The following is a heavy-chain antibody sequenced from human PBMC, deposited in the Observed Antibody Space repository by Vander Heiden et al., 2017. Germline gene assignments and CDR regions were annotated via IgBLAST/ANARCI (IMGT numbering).Heavy chain of an antibody. CDR3: AKAEAPQLVYDAVGPI. CDR2: ISGSGGST. CDR1: GFTFSSYA. V-gene: IGHV3-23*01. J-gene: IGHJ3*02. D-gene: IGHD6-6*01. Sequence: EVQLLESGGGLVQPGGSLRLSCAASGFTFSSYAMSWVHKAPGKGLEWVSAISGSGGSTYYADSVKGRFTISRDNSKNTLYLQMNSLRAEDTAVYYCAKAEAPQLVYDAVGPIWGQGTMVTVSS.